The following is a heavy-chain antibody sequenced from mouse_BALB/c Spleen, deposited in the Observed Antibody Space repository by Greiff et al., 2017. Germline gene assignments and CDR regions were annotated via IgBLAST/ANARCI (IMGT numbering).Heavy chain of an antibody. CDR1: GYTFTSYW. D-gene: IGHD1-1*01. J-gene: IGHJ4*01. V-gene: IGHV1-69*02. CDR3: ARRGVVDAMDY. CDR2: IDPSDSYT. Sequence: QVQLQQPGAELVKPGASVKLSCKASGYTFTSYWMHWVKQRPGQGLEWIGEIDPSDSYTNYNQKFKGKATLTVDKSSSTAYMQLSSLTSEDSAVYYCARRGVVDAMDYWGQGTSVTVSA.